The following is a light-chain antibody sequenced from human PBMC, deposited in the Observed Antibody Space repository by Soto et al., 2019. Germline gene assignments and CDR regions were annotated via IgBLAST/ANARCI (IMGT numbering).Light chain of an antibody. J-gene: IGKJ1*01. CDR3: QQYKSYSGT. Sequence: DIQMTQSPSALSASVGDRVTFTCRASQSISTWLAWYQQKPGRAPRLLIYKASTLQKGVPSRFSGSGSGTEFSLTISSLQPDDFATYYCQQYKSYSGTFGQGTKVEVK. CDR1: QSISTW. CDR2: KAS. V-gene: IGKV1-5*03.